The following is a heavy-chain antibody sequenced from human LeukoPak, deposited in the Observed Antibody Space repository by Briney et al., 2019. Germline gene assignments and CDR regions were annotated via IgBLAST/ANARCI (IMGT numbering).Heavy chain of an antibody. CDR1: GFTLSSYR. CDR3: VTGNY. Sequence: PGGSPRLSCAASGFTLSSYRMTWVRQAPGKGLEWVANINQDGSEKNYVDSVRGRFTISRDNAKNSLYLQMNSLRAEDTAVYYCVTGNYWGQGTLVTVSS. D-gene: IGHD1-14*01. CDR2: INQDGSEK. V-gene: IGHV3-7*01. J-gene: IGHJ4*02.